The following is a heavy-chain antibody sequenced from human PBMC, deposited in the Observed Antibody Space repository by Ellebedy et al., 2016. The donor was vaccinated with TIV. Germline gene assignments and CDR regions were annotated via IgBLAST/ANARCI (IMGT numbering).Heavy chain of an antibody. Sequence: SETLSLTCTVSGDSINTSYWSWIRQPPGKGLEWIGYIFYIGSTNYNPSLKSRVAISLDTSKNRFSVKLSSVTATDTALYYCARHHPYMGSGWYRSFDHWGQGTLVTVSS. J-gene: IGHJ4*02. CDR2: IFYIGST. CDR1: GDSINTSY. V-gene: IGHV4-59*08. CDR3: ARHHPYMGSGWYRSFDH. D-gene: IGHD6-19*01.